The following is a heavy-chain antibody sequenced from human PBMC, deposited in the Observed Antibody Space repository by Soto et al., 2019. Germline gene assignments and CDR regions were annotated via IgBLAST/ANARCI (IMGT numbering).Heavy chain of an antibody. J-gene: IGHJ4*02. CDR3: ARDMYFITAAGGGIDD. CDR2: ISWNSGTI. CDR1: GFTFDDNA. V-gene: IGHV3-9*01. Sequence: EVQLVESGGGLVQPGRSLRLSCAASGFTFDDNAMHWVRQSPGKGLVWVSGISWNSGTIAYADSVKGRFTISRDNAKNSLYLQMNSLRAEDTALYYCARDMYFITAAGGGIDDWGQGTLVTVSS. D-gene: IGHD6-25*01.